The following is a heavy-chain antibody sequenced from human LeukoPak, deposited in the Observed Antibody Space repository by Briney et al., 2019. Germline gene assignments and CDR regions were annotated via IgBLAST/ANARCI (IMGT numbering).Heavy chain of an antibody. CDR1: GYTFTSYY. V-gene: IGHV1-46*01. CDR2: ISPSGGST. CDR3: ARARSSARPVSYFDY. Sequence: GASVKVSCKASGYTFTSYYMHWVRQAPGQGLEWMGIISPSGGSTSYAQKFQGRVTMTRDTSTSTVYMELSSLRSEDTAVYYCARARSSARPVSYFDYWGQGTLVTVSS. J-gene: IGHJ4*02. D-gene: IGHD6-6*01.